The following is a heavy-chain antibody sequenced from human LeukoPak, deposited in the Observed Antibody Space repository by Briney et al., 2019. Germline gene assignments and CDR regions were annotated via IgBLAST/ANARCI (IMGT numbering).Heavy chain of an antibody. J-gene: IGHJ4*02. CDR2: IWYDGSNK. V-gene: IGHV3-33*01. CDR3: AMSVAGTAYFDY. Sequence: GGSLRLSCAASGFTFSSYGMHWVRQAPGKGLEWVAVIWYDGSNKYYADSVKGRFTISRDNSKNTLYLQMNSLRAEDTAVYYCAMSVAGTAYFDYWGQGTLVTVSS. CDR1: GFTFSSYG. D-gene: IGHD6-19*01.